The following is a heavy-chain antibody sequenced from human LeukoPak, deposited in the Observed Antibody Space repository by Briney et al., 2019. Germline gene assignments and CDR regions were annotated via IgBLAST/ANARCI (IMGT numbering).Heavy chain of an antibody. Sequence: GASVKVSFKASGYTFTVYYMHWVRQAPAQGLEWMGWINPNSGGTNYAQKFQGRVTMTRDTSISTAYMELSRLRSDDTAVYYCAREETVTTEFSYYYMDVWGKGTTVTVSS. J-gene: IGHJ6*03. CDR2: INPNSGGT. D-gene: IGHD4-11*01. CDR1: GYTFTVYY. CDR3: AREETVTTEFSYYYMDV. V-gene: IGHV1-2*02.